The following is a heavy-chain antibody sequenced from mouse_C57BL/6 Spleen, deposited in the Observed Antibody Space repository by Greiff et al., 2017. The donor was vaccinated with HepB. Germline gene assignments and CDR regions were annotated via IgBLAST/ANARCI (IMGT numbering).Heavy chain of an antibody. CDR2: IYPGGGYT. J-gene: IGHJ1*03. Sequence: VQLQQSGAELVRPGTSVKMSCKASGYTFTNYWIGWAKQRPGHGLEWIGDIYPGGGYTKYNEKFKGKATLTADKSSRTAYMQFSSLTSEDSAIYYCARSRYGSTYWYFDVWGTGTTVTVSS. CDR1: GYTFTNYW. D-gene: IGHD1-1*01. V-gene: IGHV1-63*01. CDR3: ARSRYGSTYWYFDV.